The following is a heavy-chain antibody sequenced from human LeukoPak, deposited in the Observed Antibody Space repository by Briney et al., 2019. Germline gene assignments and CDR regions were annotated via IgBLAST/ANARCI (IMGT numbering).Heavy chain of an antibody. CDR1: GFTFSTYS. D-gene: IGHD6-13*01. V-gene: IGHV3-48*04. Sequence: GGSLRLSCAASGFTFSTYSMSWVRQAPGKGLEWVSYISSITYYADSVKGRFTISRDNAQSSLYLQMNSLRAEDTAVYYCARDPYSSSWSYGMDVWGQGTTVTVSS. CDR3: ARDPYSSSWSYGMDV. CDR2: ISSIT. J-gene: IGHJ6*02.